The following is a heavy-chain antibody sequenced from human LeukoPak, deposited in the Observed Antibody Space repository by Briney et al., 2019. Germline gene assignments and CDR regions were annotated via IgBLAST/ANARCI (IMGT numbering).Heavy chain of an antibody. V-gene: IGHV3-11*04. CDR1: GFTFSDYY. D-gene: IGHD4/OR15-4a*01. J-gene: IGHJ6*03. CDR3: AKDRCCAGPLLVSGHYYYYYMDV. Sequence: GGSLRLSCAASGFTFSDYYMSWIRQAPGKGLEWVSYISSSGSNIYYADSVKGRFTISRDNSKNTLYLQMNSLRAEDTAVYYCAKDRCCAGPLLVSGHYYYYYMDVWGKGTTVTVSS. CDR2: ISSSGSNI.